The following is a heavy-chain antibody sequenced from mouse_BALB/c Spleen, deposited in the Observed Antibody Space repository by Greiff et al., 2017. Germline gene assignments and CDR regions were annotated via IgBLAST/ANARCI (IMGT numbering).Heavy chain of an antibody. J-gene: IGHJ1*01. Sequence: QVQLKQSGAELVRPGVSVKISCKGSGYTFTDYAMHWVKQSHAKSLEWIGVISTYYGDASYNQKFKGKATMTVDKSSSTAYMELARLTSEDSAIYYCARYNYGSSYDWYFDVWGAGTTVTVSS. CDR3: ARYNYGSSYDWYFDV. CDR1: GYTFTDYA. D-gene: IGHD1-1*01. CDR2: ISTYYGDA. V-gene: IGHV1S137*01.